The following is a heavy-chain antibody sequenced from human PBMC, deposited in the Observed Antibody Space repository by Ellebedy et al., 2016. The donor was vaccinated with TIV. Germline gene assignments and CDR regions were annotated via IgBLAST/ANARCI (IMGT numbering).Heavy chain of an antibody. V-gene: IGHV3-7*01. J-gene: IGHJ4*02. CDR3: ARVIVSGDRLDS. CDR1: GFTFSTYW. D-gene: IGHD5/OR15-5a*01. Sequence: GESLKISCAASGFTFSTYWMTWVRQAPGRGLEWVANIKTDESEKNYVDSVRGRFTISRDNAKNSLYLQMNSLTAEDTAVYYCARVIVSGDRLDSWGRGSLVTVSS. CDR2: IKTDESEK.